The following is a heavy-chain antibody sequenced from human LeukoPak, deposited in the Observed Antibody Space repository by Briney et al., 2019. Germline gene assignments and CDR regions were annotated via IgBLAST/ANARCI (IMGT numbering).Heavy chain of an antibody. CDR3: ARVRKDVVVPAALDY. CDR2: ISSSGSTI. CDR1: GFTFSDHY. V-gene: IGHV3-11*04. J-gene: IGHJ4*02. D-gene: IGHD2-2*01. Sequence: PGGSLRLSCAASGFTFSDHYMDWVRQAPGKGLEWVSYISSSGSTIYYADSVKGRFTISRDNAKNSLYLQMNSLRAEDTAVYYCARVRKDVVVPAALDYWGQGTLVTVSS.